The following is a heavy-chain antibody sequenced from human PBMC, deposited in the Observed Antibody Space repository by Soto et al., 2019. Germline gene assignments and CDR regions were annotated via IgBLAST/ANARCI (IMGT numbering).Heavy chain of an antibody. CDR2: INSYGSST. D-gene: IGHD5-12*01. V-gene: IGHV3-74*01. Sequence: EARLLESGGGLVQPGGSLRLSCAASGVTFSSYWMHWVRQAPGKGLVWVSRINSYGSSTRYADSVKGRFTISRDNAKSTLYMQMDSLRAEDTAVYYCARGDGYNKLDFGGQGTLVTVSS. CDR1: GVTFSSYW. CDR3: ARGDGYNKLDF. J-gene: IGHJ4*02.